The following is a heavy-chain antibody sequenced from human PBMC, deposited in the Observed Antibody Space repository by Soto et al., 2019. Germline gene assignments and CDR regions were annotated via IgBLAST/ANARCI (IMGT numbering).Heavy chain of an antibody. Sequence: SETLSLTCAVSGGAFIGYDWSWIRQSPGKGLEWIGEVNHRGSFNYNPSLESQVTIKQDATKNFLSLTLTSVTAADTAVYYCVKRSLLVAPTWGQGILVTVSS. J-gene: IGHJ4*02. CDR3: VKRSLLVAPT. V-gene: IGHV4-34*01. CDR2: VNHRGSF. D-gene: IGHD2-21*01. CDR1: GGAFIGYD.